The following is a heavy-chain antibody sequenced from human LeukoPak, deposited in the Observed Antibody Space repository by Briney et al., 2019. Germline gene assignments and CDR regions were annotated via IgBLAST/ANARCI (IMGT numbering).Heavy chain of an antibody. Sequence: ASVKVSCKASGYTFTSYGISWVRQAPGQGLEWMGWISPYNGKTNHAQNFQGRVTMTTDTSTSTAYMELRSLRSDDTAVYYCARDGKQQLGFDYWGQGTLVTVSS. CDR2: ISPYNGKT. CDR1: GYTFTSYG. J-gene: IGHJ4*02. CDR3: ARDGKQQLGFDY. D-gene: IGHD6-13*01. V-gene: IGHV1-18*01.